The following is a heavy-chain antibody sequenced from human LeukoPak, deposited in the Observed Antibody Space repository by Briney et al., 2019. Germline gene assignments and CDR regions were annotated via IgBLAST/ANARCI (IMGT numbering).Heavy chain of an antibody. CDR3: VGIAAAGTEVGFDY. D-gene: IGHD6-13*01. V-gene: IGHV4-38-2*02. J-gene: IGHJ4*02. Sequence: SETLSLTCTVSGYSISSGYYWGWIRQPPGKGLEWIGSIYHSGSTYYNPSLKSRVTISVDTSKNQFSLKLSSVTAADTAVYYCVGIAAAGTEVGFDYWGQGTLVTVSS. CDR2: IYHSGST. CDR1: GYSISSGYY.